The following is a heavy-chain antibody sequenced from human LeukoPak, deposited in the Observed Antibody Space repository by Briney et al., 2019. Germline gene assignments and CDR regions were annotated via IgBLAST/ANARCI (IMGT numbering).Heavy chain of an antibody. Sequence: GASVKVSCKASGGTFSSYAISWVRQAPGQGLEWMGGIIPIFGTANYAQKFQRRVTITADESTSTAYMELSSLRSEDTAVYYCARGPRQQLVISAFDIWGQGTMVTVSS. V-gene: IGHV1-69*13. D-gene: IGHD6-13*01. J-gene: IGHJ3*02. CDR2: IIPIFGTA. CDR1: GGTFSSYA. CDR3: ARGPRQQLVISAFDI.